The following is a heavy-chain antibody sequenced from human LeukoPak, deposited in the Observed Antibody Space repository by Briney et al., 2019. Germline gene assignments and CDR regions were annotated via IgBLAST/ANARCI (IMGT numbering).Heavy chain of an antibody. CDR2: IIPIFGTA. D-gene: IGHD3-10*01. Sequence: SVKVSCKASGGTFSSYAISWVRQAPGQGLEWMGGIIPIFGTANYAQKFQGRVTITADESTSTAYMELSGLRSEDTAVYYCARVEGGLLWFGEGTAFDIWGQGTMVTVSS. CDR1: GGTFSSYA. V-gene: IGHV1-69*01. CDR3: ARVEGGLLWFGEGTAFDI. J-gene: IGHJ3*02.